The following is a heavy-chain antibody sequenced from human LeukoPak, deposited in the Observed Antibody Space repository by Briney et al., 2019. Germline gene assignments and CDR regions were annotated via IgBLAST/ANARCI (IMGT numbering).Heavy chain of an antibody. V-gene: IGHV3-30*18. CDR2: ISYDGGNK. J-gene: IGHJ4*02. Sequence: GRSLRLSCAASGFIFSNFGMHGVRQAPGKGLEWGAVISYDGGNKYYADSVRGRFTISRDNSKNTLYLQMNSLRTEDTAVYYCAKGNYYIVVFSFDYWGRGALVTVSS. CDR1: GFIFSNFG. CDR3: AKGNYYIVVFSFDY. D-gene: IGHD2-21*01.